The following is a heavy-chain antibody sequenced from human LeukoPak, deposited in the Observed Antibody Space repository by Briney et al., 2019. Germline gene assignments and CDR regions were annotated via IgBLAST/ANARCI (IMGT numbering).Heavy chain of an antibody. CDR2: IYSSGST. Sequence: SETLSLTCTVSGGSINNYYWTWIRQSAGKELEWIGRIYSSGSTNDNPSLKSRVTMSVDTSKKQFSLNVTSVTAADTAVYYCAREISGYYYMDVWGKGTTVIVSS. CDR3: AREISGYYYMDV. J-gene: IGHJ6*03. V-gene: IGHV4-4*07. D-gene: IGHD2-8*02. CDR1: GGSINNYY.